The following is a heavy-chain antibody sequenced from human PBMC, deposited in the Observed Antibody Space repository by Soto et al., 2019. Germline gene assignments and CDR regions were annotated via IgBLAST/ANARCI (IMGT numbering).Heavy chain of an antibody. CDR2: IYHTGST. Sequence: SETLSLTCSVSGDPVSSGSYYWTWVRQHPVKGLEWIGYIYHTGSTYYNPSLQSRLIMSIDTSKNQFSLHLYSVTAADTAVYFCAAKLGTTHYFDFWGQGSLVTXSS. J-gene: IGHJ4*02. D-gene: IGHD7-27*01. V-gene: IGHV4-31*03. CDR1: GDPVSSGSYY. CDR3: AAKLGTTHYFDF.